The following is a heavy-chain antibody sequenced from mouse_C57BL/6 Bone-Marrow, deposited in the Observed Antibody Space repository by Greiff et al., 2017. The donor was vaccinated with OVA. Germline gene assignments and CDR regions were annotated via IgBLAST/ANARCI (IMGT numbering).Heavy chain of an antibody. CDR2: INPYNGGT. CDR1: GYTFTDYY. V-gene: IGHV1-19*01. Sequence: EVQLQQSGPVLVKPGASVKMSCKASGYTFTDYYMNWVKQSHGKSLEWIGVINPYNGGTSYNQKFKGKATLTVDKSSSTAYMELNSLTSEDSAVYYCARWNYGSSAWFAYWGQGTLVTVSA. D-gene: IGHD1-1*01. CDR3: ARWNYGSSAWFAY. J-gene: IGHJ3*01.